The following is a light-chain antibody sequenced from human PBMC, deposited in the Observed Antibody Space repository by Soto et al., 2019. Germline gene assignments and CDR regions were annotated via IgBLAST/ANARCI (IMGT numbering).Light chain of an antibody. Sequence: DIHITQSPSSLSASVEDRVTITCRASQTVRTYLNWYQQKPGKAPKLLIYAASNLQSGVPSRFSGSGSGTDFTLTITSLRPEDFATYWCQQSYNTPVTFGQGTRLEIK. CDR3: QQSYNTPVT. CDR2: AAS. V-gene: IGKV1-39*01. J-gene: IGKJ5*01. CDR1: QTVRTY.